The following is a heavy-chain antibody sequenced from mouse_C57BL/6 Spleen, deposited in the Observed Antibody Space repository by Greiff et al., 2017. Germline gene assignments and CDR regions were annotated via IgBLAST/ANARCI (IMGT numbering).Heavy chain of an antibody. J-gene: IGHJ4*01. CDR2: INPNNGGT. CDR3: ARLGDYDY. D-gene: IGHD2-4*01. Sequence: EVQLQQSGPELVKPGASVKISCKASGYTFTDYYMNWVKQSHGKSLEWIGDINPNNGGTSYNQKFKGKATLTVDKSSSTAYMELRSLTSEDSAVYYCARLGDYDYWGQGTSVTVSS. V-gene: IGHV1-26*01. CDR1: GYTFTDYY.